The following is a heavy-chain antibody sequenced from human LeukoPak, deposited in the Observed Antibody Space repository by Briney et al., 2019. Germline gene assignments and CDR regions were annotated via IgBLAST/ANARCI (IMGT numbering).Heavy chain of an antibody. CDR2: ISSGSSTI. CDR3: ARGGLEWLSY. Sequence: GGSLRLSCAASGFNFRIYSMNWVRQAPGKGLEWVSYISSGSSTIYYAHSLKGRFTISRDNAKNLLYLQMNSLRDEDTAVYYCARGGLEWLSYWGQGTLVTVSS. CDR1: GFNFRIYS. V-gene: IGHV3-48*02. J-gene: IGHJ4*02. D-gene: IGHD6-19*01.